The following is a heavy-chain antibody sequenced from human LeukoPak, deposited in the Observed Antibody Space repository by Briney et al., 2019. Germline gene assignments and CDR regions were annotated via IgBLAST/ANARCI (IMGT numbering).Heavy chain of an antibody. Sequence: GSLRLSCAASGFTVSSSYMSWVRQAPGKGLEWVSVIYSGGSTYYADSVKGRFTISRDNSKNTLYLQMNSLRAEDTAVYYCARGRSSGWYFDAFDIWGQGTMVTVSS. D-gene: IGHD6-19*01. CDR1: GFTVSSSY. V-gene: IGHV3-53*01. CDR2: IYSGGST. CDR3: ARGRSSGWYFDAFDI. J-gene: IGHJ3*02.